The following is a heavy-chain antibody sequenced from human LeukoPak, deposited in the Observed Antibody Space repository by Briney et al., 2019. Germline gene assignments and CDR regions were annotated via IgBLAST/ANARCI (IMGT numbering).Heavy chain of an antibody. CDR3: ARSSSGWPYPFDY. Sequence: GGSLRLSCAASGFTFSSYEMNWVRQAPGKGLEWVSSISSSSSYIYYADSVKGRFTISRDNAKNSLYLQMNSLRAEDTAVYYCARSSSGWPYPFDYWGQGTLVTVSS. CDR1: GFTFSSYE. CDR2: ISSSSSYI. V-gene: IGHV3-21*01. J-gene: IGHJ4*02. D-gene: IGHD6-19*01.